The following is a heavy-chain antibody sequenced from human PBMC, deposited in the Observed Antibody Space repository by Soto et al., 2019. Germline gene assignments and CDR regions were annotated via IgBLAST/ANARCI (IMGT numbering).Heavy chain of an antibody. CDR2: ISGSGGST. CDR1: GFTFSSYA. V-gene: IGHV3-23*01. CDR3: ASRSSGWYFDY. J-gene: IGHJ4*02. D-gene: IGHD6-19*01. Sequence: GGSLRLSCAASGFTFSSYALNWVRQAPGKGLEWVSVISGSGGSTYYADSVKGRFTISRDNSKNTLYLQMNSLRAEDTAVYYCASRSSGWYFDYWGQGTLVTVSS.